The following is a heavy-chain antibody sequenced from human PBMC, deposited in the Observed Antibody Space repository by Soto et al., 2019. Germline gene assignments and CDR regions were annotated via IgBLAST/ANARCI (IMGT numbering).Heavy chain of an antibody. J-gene: IGHJ6*02. CDR3: ARQAGSYCSGGSCYADYYYYGMDV. Sequence: QLQLQESGPGLVKPSETLSLTCTVSGGSISSSSYYWGWIRQPPGKGLEWIGSIYYSGSTYYNPSLKSRVTISVDTSKNQFSLKLSSVTAADTAVYYCARQAGSYCSGGSCYADYYYYGMDVWGQGTTVTVSS. D-gene: IGHD2-15*01. CDR1: GGSISSSSYY. CDR2: IYYSGST. V-gene: IGHV4-39*01.